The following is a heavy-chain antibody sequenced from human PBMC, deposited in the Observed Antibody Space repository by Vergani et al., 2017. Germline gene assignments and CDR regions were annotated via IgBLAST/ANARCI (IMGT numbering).Heavy chain of an antibody. D-gene: IGHD3-10*01. Sequence: EVQLVQSGAEVKKPGESLRISCKGSGYSFTSYWISWVRQMPGKGLEWMGRIDPSDSYTNYSPSFQGYVTISADKSISTAYLQWSSLKASDTAMYYCARHRYYGSGRGLYYYYGMDVWGQGTTVTVSS. CDR2: IDPSDSYT. J-gene: IGHJ6*02. V-gene: IGHV5-10-1*03. CDR3: ARHRYYGSGRGLYYYYGMDV. CDR1: GYSFTSYW.